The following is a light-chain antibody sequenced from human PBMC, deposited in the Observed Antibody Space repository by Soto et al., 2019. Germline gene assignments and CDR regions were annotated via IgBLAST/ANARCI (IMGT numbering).Light chain of an antibody. CDR3: QHYGNSPIT. J-gene: IGKJ5*01. CDR1: QSVSSNY. Sequence: EIVLTQSPGTLSLSPGERATLSCRASQSVSSNYLAWYQQTPGQAPRLLIYGASSRATGIPDGFSGSGSGTDFSLTISRLESEDFAVYYCQHYGNSPITFGQGTRL. V-gene: IGKV3-20*01. CDR2: GAS.